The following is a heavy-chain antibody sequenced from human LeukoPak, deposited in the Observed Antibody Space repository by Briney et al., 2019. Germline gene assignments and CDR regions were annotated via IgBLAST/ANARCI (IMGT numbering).Heavy chain of an antibody. CDR2: IWYDGSDK. CDR1: GFTFSNYC. V-gene: IGHV3-33*06. J-gene: IGHJ4*01. D-gene: IGHD2-15*01. Sequence: GGSLRLSCAASGFTFSNYCMHWVRQAPGKGLEWVAVIWYDGSDKYYAYSVKGRTTISRHDSNNTLFLQMNSLRDEDTAIYFCAKLQGWGRQLGYYFDYWGHGTLVTVSS. CDR3: AKLQGWGRQLGYYFDY.